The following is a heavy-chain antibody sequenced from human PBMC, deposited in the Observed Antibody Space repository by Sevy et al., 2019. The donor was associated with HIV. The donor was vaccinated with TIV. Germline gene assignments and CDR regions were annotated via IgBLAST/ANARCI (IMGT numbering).Heavy chain of an antibody. CDR1: GDSVSSSGYY. V-gene: IGHV4-39*01. CDR2: VYYSGSA. J-gene: IGHJ4*02. Sequence: SETLSLTCTVSGDSVSSSGYYWGWIRQPPGKGLEWIGNVYYSGSADYDPSLKSRATISVDTSKNQFSLKVKSVTAADTAVYYCARQGGIVDRAFDFWGQGTLVTVSS. D-gene: IGHD2-21*01. CDR3: ARQGGIVDRAFDF.